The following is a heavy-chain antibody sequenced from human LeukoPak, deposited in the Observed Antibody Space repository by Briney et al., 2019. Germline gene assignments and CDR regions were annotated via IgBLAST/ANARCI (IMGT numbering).Heavy chain of an antibody. Sequence: GGSLRLSCAASGFTFSSYSMNWVRQAPGKGLEWVAFIRYDGSNKYYADSVKGRFTTSRDNSKNTLYLQMNSLRAEDTAVYYCAKTTIFGVVIDYWGQGTLVTVSS. CDR1: GFTFSSYS. CDR3: AKTTIFGVVIDY. CDR2: IRYDGSNK. V-gene: IGHV3-30*02. J-gene: IGHJ4*02. D-gene: IGHD3-3*01.